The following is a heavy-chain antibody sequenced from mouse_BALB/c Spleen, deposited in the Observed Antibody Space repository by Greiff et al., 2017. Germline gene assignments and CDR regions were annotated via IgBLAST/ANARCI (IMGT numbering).Heavy chain of an antibody. J-gene: IGHJ2*01. D-gene: IGHD1-1*01. CDR1: GYSITSGYF. CDR3: ARDYGSSYFDY. V-gene: IGHV3-6*02. CDR2: ISYDGSN. Sequence: VQLKESGPGLVKPSPSLSLTCSATGYSITSGYFWNWIRQFPGNILEWMGYISYDGSNNYNPSLKNRISITRDTSKNQFFLKLNSVTTEDTATYYCARDYGSSYFDYWGQGTTLTVSS.